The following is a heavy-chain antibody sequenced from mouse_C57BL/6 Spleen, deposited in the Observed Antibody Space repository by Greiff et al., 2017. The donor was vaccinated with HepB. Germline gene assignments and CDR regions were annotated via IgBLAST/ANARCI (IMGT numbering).Heavy chain of an antibody. V-gene: IGHV1-26*01. CDR1: GYTFTDYY. D-gene: IGHD2-5*01. CDR2: INPNNGGT. J-gene: IGHJ2*01. CDR3: ARSYYSNYYFDY. Sequence: VQLQQSGPELVKPGASVKISCKASGYTFTDYYMNWVKQSHGKSLEWIGDINPNNGGTSYNQKFKGKATLTVDKSSSTAYMELRSLTSEDSAVYYCARSYYSNYYFDYWGQGTTLTVSS.